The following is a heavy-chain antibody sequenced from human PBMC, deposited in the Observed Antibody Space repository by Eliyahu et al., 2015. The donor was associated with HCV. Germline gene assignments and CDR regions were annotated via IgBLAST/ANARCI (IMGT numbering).Heavy chain of an antibody. CDR1: SSYG. J-gene: IGHJ5*02. CDR3: ARDHIASRPGWFDP. V-gene: IGHV3-33*01. D-gene: IGHD6-6*01. CDR2: IWYDGSNK. Sequence: SSYGMHWVRQAPGKGLEWVAVIWYDGSNKYYADSVKGRFTISRDNSKSALYLQMNSLRVEDTALYYCARDHIASRPGWFDPWGQGSLVTVSS.